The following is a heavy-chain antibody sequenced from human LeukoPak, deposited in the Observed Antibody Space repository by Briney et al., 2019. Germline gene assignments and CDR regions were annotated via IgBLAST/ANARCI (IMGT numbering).Heavy chain of an antibody. CDR3: AREGTLTYYYDSSGTYYFDC. CDR2: IYHSGST. CDR1: GGSISSSNW. J-gene: IGHJ4*02. D-gene: IGHD3-22*01. V-gene: IGHV4-4*02. Sequence: PSETLSLTCAVSGGSISSSNWWSWVRQPPGKGLEWIGEIYHSGSTNYNPSLKSRVTISVDKSKNQFSLKLSSVTAADTAVYYCAREGTLTYYYDSSGTYYFDCWGQGTLVTVSS.